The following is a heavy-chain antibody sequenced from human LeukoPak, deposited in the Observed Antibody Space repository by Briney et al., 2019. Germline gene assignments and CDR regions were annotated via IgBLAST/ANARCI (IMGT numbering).Heavy chain of an antibody. CDR2: IFPGDSDT. D-gene: IGHD2-8*01. CDR3: ARYGGGSHWYARFGMDL. V-gene: IGHV5-51*01. Sequence: GESLKISCKVSGYRFTTSWIGWVRQMPGKGLEWMGIIFPGDSDTRYSPSFQGQVTISADKSISTAYLQWSSLKASDSAIYYCARYGGGSHWYARFGMDLWGQGTTVTVSS. CDR1: GYRFTTSW. J-gene: IGHJ6*02.